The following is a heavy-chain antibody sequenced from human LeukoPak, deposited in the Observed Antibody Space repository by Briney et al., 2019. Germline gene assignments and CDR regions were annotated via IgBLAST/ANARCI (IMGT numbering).Heavy chain of an antibody. CDR3: ARGIAVAGKGAFDY. V-gene: IGHV3-21*01. Sequence: GXSLRLSCAASGFTFSRYSMKWVGQAAGKGVEWVASISSSSRYIYYADSVKGGFTISRDNAKNSVYMKMNSLRAEDTAVYYCARGIAVAGKGAFDYWGQGTLVTVSS. D-gene: IGHD6-19*01. J-gene: IGHJ4*02. CDR1: GFTFSRYS. CDR2: ISSSSRYI.